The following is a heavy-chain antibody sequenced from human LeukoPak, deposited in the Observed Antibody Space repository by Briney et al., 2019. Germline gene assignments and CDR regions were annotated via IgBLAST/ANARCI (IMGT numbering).Heavy chain of an antibody. Sequence: GGSLRLSCEASGYTFSTYWMQWVRQAPGKGLVWVSRINGDGNGTTYADSVKGRFTISRDNAKNTLYLQMNSLRAEHTAVYYCARPTSHYYYYYMDVWGKGTTVTVSS. V-gene: IGHV3-74*03. CDR3: ARPTSHYYYYYMDV. CDR2: INGDGNGT. J-gene: IGHJ6*03. CDR1: GYTFSTYW. D-gene: IGHD4-11*01.